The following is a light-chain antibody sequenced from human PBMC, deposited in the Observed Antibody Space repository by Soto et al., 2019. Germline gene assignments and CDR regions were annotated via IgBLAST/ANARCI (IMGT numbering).Light chain of an antibody. CDR1: QSVSRY. CDR3: QQQTNWSVT. V-gene: IGKV3-11*01. CDR2: DAS. Sequence: EIVMTQSPATLSLSPGERATLSCRASQSVSRYLVWYQQKPGQAPRVLISDASNRATGIPARFSGSGSATDFSLTISSVAPEDFAVYYCQQQTNWSVTFGGGTKVEIK. J-gene: IGKJ4*01.